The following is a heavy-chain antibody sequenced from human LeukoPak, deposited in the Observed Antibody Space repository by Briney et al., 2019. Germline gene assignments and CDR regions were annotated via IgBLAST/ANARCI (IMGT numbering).Heavy chain of an antibody. J-gene: IGHJ5*02. Sequence: GGSLRLSCAASGSTFSSYSMNWVRQAPGKGLEWVSSISSSSSYIYYADSVKGRFTISRDNSKNTLYLQMNSLRAEDTAVYYCAKDVAVTYNWFDPWGQGTLVTVSS. CDR1: GSTFSSYS. V-gene: IGHV3-21*01. D-gene: IGHD4-23*01. CDR2: ISSSSSYI. CDR3: AKDVAVTYNWFDP.